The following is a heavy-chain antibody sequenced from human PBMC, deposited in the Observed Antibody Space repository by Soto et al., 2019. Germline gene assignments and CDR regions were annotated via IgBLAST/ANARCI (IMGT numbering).Heavy chain of an antibody. D-gene: IGHD3-22*01. CDR1: GGTFSSYA. CDR3: ARARIPMTAGPGYYGIDV. Sequence: SVKVSCKASGGTFSSYAISWVRQAPGQGLEWMGGIIPIFGTANYAQKFQGRVTITADESTSTAYMELSSLRSEDTAVYYCARARIPMTAGPGYYGIDVWGQGPTVPV. CDR2: IIPIFGTA. J-gene: IGHJ6*02. V-gene: IGHV1-69*13.